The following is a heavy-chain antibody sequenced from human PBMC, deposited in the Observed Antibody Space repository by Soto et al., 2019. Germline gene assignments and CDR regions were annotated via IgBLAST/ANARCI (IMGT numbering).Heavy chain of an antibody. J-gene: IGHJ3*02. CDR1: EDSSTSYW. CDR3: ATHYYDSSGSLVVAFDI. CDR2: IYPGDSDT. Sequence: KDSCSGGEDSSTSYWMRRVRKMPGKGLEWMGIIYPGDSDTRYSPSFQGQVTISADKSISTAYLQWSSLKASDTAMYYCATHYYDSSGSLVVAFDIWGQGTIVTV. D-gene: IGHD3-22*01. V-gene: IGHV5-51*01.